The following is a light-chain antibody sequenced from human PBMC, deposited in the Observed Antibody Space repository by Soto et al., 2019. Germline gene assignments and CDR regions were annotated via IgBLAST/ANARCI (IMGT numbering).Light chain of an antibody. Sequence: EIVMTQSPATLCVSPGERATLSCRASQSVSSNLAWYQQKPGQAPRLLIYGASTRATGIAARFSGSGSGTEFTLTISSLQSEDFEVYYCQQYNNWPPLTFGGGTKVEIK. V-gene: IGKV3-15*01. J-gene: IGKJ4*01. CDR2: GAS. CDR1: QSVSSN. CDR3: QQYNNWPPLT.